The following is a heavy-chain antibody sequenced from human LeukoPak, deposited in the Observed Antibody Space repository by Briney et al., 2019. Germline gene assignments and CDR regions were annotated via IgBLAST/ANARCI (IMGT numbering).Heavy chain of an antibody. Sequence: SVKVSCKASGGTFSSYAISWVRQAPGQGLEWMGGIIPIFGTANYAQKFQGRVTITTDESTSTAYMELSSLRSEDTAVYYCTRGGRGYCSSTSCYSGGYYYYMDVWGKGTTVTVSS. J-gene: IGHJ6*03. D-gene: IGHD2-2*01. CDR1: GGTFSSYA. CDR3: TRGGRGYCSSTSCYSGGYYYYMDV. CDR2: IIPIFGTA. V-gene: IGHV1-69*05.